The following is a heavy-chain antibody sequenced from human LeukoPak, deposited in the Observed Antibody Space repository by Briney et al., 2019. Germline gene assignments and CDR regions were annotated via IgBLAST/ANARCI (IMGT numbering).Heavy chain of an antibody. CDR1: GGSISSSNW. V-gene: IGHV4-4*02. CDR3: AREEQLYFDY. CDR2: IYHSGST. J-gene: IGHJ4*02. Sequence: SETLSLTCAVSGGSISSSNWWSWVRQPPGKGLEWIGEIYHSGSTNYNPSLKSRVTISVDTSKNQFSLKLSSVTAADTAVYYCAREEQLYFDYWGQGTLVTVSS. D-gene: IGHD1/OR15-1a*01.